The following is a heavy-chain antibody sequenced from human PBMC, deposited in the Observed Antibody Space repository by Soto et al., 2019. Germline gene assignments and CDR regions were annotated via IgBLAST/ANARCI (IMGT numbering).Heavy chain of an antibody. CDR2: IYYSGST. J-gene: IGHJ6*03. D-gene: IGHD2-2*01. Sequence: KTSETLSLTCTVSGGSISSYYWSWIRQPPGKGLEWIGYIYYSGSTNYNPSLKSRVTISVDTSKNQFSLKLSSVTAADTAVYYCGRHVIVVVPAAILLPNYYYYYMDVWGKGTTVTVSS. CDR3: GRHVIVVVPAAILLPNYYYYYMDV. CDR1: GGSISSYY. V-gene: IGHV4-59*08.